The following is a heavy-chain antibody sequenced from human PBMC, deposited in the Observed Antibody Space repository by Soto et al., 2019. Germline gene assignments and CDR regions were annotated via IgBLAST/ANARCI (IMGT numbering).Heavy chain of an antibody. CDR2: IYYSGST. V-gene: IGHV4-31*03. D-gene: IGHD1-7*01. Sequence: QVQLQESGPGLVKPSQTLSLTCTVSGGSISSGGYYWSWIRQHPGKGLEWIGYIYYSGSTYYNPSLKSRVTISVDPSKNQFSLKLSSVTAADTAVYYCARDRLGAGNYRAWFDPWGQGTLVTVSS. CDR3: ARDRLGAGNYRAWFDP. CDR1: GGSISSGGYY. J-gene: IGHJ5*02.